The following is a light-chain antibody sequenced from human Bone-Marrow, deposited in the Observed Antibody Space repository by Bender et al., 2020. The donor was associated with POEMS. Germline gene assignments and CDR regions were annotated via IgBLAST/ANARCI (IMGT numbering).Light chain of an antibody. J-gene: IGLJ3*02. CDR2: QDS. V-gene: IGLV3-1*01. Sequence: SYELTQPPSVSVSPGQTASITCSGDKLGDKYACWYQQKPGQSPVLVIYQDSKRPSGIPERFSGSNSGNTATLTISGTQAMDEADYYCLAWDTNSDLCVFGGGTKLTVL. CDR1: KLGDKY. CDR3: LAWDTNSDLCV.